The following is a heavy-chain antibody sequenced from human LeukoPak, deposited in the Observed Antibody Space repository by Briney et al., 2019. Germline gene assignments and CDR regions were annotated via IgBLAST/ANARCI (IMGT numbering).Heavy chain of an antibody. V-gene: IGHV4-4*07. Sequence: PSETLSLTCTVPGGSIISYYWSWIRQPARKGLEWIGRIYTSGSTNYNPSLKSRVTISVDKSKNQFSLKLSSVTAADTAVYYCAREEELEGPYFDYWGQGTLVTVSS. CDR3: AREEELEGPYFDY. CDR2: IYTSGST. D-gene: IGHD1-1*01. J-gene: IGHJ4*02. CDR1: GGSIISYY.